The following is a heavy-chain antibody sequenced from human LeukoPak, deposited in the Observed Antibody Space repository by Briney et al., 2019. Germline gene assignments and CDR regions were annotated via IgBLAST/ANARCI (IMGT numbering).Heavy chain of an antibody. Sequence: GGSLRLSCAASGFFFRNYWMSWVRQPPGKGLEWVANIKPDGSEGWHVDSVKGRFTISRDNSKNTVYLQMNSLRADDTAVYYCARDFTPEWFDIHWGQGTLVTVS. CDR2: IKPDGSEG. D-gene: IGHD3-3*01. CDR3: ARDFTPEWFDIH. J-gene: IGHJ4*02. CDR1: GFFFRNYW. V-gene: IGHV3-7*01.